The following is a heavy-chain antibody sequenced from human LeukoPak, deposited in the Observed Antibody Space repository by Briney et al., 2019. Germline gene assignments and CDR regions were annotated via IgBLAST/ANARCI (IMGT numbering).Heavy chain of an antibody. CDR3: ARGLTGSRRYFDS. CDR2: INHSGNT. D-gene: IGHD3-10*01. CDR1: GGSFSGYY. Sequence: SETLSLTCAVYGGSFSGYYWSWIRQPPGKGLEWIGEINHSGNTNYNSSLKSRVTISVDTSKNQFSLKLSSVTAADTAVYYCARGLTGSRRYFDSWGQETLVTVSS. V-gene: IGHV4-34*01. J-gene: IGHJ4*02.